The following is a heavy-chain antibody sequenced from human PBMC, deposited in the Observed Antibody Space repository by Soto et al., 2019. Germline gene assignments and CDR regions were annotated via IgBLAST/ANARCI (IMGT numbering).Heavy chain of an antibody. V-gene: IGHV4-31*03. CDR1: GGSISSGGYY. CDR3: ARVGTKVRFLEWLPPYFDY. CDR2: IYYSGST. D-gene: IGHD3-3*01. Sequence: SEPLSLTCTVSGGSISSGGYYWSWIRQHPGKGLEWIGYIYYSGSTYYNPSLKSRVTISVDTSKNQFALKLSSVTAADTAVYYCARVGTKVRFLEWLPPYFDYWGQGTLVTVSS. J-gene: IGHJ4*02.